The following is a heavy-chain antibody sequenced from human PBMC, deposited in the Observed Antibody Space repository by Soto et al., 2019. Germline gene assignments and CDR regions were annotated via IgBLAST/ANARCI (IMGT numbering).Heavy chain of an antibody. V-gene: IGHV1-69*13. D-gene: IGHD3-10*01. CDR3: ARDMTIDKLAAFDI. CDR2: IIPIFGTA. J-gene: IGHJ3*02. Sequence: GASVKVSCKASGGTFSSYAISWVRQAPGQGLEWMGGIIPIFGTANYAQKFQGRVTITADESTSTAYMELSSLRSEDTAVYYCARDMTIDKLAAFDIWGQGTMVTVSS. CDR1: GGTFSSYA.